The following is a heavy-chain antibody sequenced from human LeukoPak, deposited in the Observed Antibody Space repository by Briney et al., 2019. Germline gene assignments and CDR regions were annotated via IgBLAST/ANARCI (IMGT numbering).Heavy chain of an antibody. CDR3: AREAAYNFWSGYYQTTYYMDV. V-gene: IGHV4-34*01. D-gene: IGHD3-3*01. CDR2: INRSGST. CDR1: GGSFSGYS. Sequence: SETLSLTCAVYGGSFSGYSWSWIRQPPGKGLEWIGEINRSGSTNYNPSLKSRVTISVDTSKNQFSLSLSSVTAADTAVYYCAREAAYNFWSGYYQTTYYMDVWGKGTTVTVSS. J-gene: IGHJ6*03.